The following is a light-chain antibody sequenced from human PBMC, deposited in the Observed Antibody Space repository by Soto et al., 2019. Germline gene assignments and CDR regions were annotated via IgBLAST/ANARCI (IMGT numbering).Light chain of an antibody. V-gene: IGLV8-61*01. CDR1: SGSVSTSYY. CDR2: STN. CDR3: VLYMGSGISV. J-gene: IGLJ3*02. Sequence: QTVVTQEPSFPVYPGGTVTLTCGLSSGSVSTSYYPSWYQQTPGQAPRTLIYSTNTRSSGVPDRFSGSILGNKAALTITGAQADDESDYYCVLYMGSGISVFGGGTKVTVL.